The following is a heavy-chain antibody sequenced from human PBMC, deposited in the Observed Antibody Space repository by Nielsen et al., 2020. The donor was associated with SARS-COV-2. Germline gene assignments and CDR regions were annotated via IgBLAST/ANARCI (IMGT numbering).Heavy chain of an antibody. V-gene: IGHV1-69*01. CDR2: IIPIFGTA. D-gene: IGHD2-15*01. J-gene: IGHJ4*02. Sequence: WVRQAPGQGLEWMGGIIPIFGTANYAQKFQGRVTITADESTSTAYMELSSLRSEDTAVYYCASSQDLLGYCSGGSCYYLGYWGQGTLVTVSS. CDR3: ASSQDLLGYCSGGSCYYLGY.